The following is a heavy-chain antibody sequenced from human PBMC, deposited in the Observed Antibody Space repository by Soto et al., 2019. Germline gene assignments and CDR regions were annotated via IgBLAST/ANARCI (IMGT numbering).Heavy chain of an antibody. CDR3: AREGEYYYGMDV. J-gene: IGHJ6*02. D-gene: IGHD1-26*01. CDR2: IYYSGST. V-gene: IGHV4-59*01. CDR1: GGSISSYY. Sequence: PSETLSLTCTVSGGSISSYYWSWIRQPPGKGLEWIGYIYYSGSTNYNPSLKSRVTISVDTSKNQFSLKLSSVTAADTAVYYCAREGEYYYGMDVWGQGTTVTVS.